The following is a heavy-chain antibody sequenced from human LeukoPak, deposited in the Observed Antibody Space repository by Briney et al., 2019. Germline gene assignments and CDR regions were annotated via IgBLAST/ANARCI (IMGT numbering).Heavy chain of an antibody. CDR1: GGSISSYY. D-gene: IGHD3-22*01. Sequence: SETLSLTCTVSGGSISSYYWSWIRQPPGQGLECIGYIYYSGSTNYNPSLKSRVTISVDTSKNQFSLKLSSVTAADTAVYYCARRTYFYDSSGYYFDYWGQGALGTVSS. V-gene: IGHV4-59*01. CDR3: ARRTYFYDSSGYYFDY. CDR2: IYYSGST. J-gene: IGHJ4*02.